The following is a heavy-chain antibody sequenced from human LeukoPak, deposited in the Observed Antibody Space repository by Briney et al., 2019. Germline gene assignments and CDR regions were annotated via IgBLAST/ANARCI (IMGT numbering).Heavy chain of an antibody. J-gene: IGHJ4*02. V-gene: IGHV4-39*01. CDR2: IFYSGST. Sequence: SETLSLTCTVSGGSISSSSYYWGWIRQPPGKGLEWIGSIFYSGSTYYNPSLKSRVTISVDTSKNRFSLKLSSVTAADTAVYYCARHVGGYYDSSGYAIDYWGQGTLVTVSS. CDR1: GGSISSSSYY. CDR3: ARHVGGYYDSSGYAIDY. D-gene: IGHD3-22*01.